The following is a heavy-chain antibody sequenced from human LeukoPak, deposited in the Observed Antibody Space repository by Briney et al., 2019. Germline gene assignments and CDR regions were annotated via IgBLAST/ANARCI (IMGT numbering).Heavy chain of an antibody. CDR2: INWNGGST. CDR1: GFTFDDYG. J-gene: IGHJ4*02. Sequence: GGSLRLSCAASGFTFDDYGMSWVRQAPGKGLEWVSGINWNGGSTGYADSVKGRFTISRDNAKNSLYLQMNSLRAEDTALYHCARAGRGAAGDNFDYWGQGTLVTVSS. CDR3: ARAGRGAAGDNFDY. D-gene: IGHD6-25*01. V-gene: IGHV3-20*01.